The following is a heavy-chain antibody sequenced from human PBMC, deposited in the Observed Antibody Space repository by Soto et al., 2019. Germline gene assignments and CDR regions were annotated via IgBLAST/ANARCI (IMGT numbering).Heavy chain of an antibody. CDR1: GFTFSNAW. CDR2: IKSNTDGGTT. V-gene: IGHV3-15*07. Sequence: GGSLRLSCAASGFTFSNAWMNWVRQAPGKGLEWVGRIKSNTDGGTTDYAATLKSRFTISRDDSKNTLYLQMNSLKTEDTAVYYCTTDANVSLFDYWGQGTLVTVSS. D-gene: IGHD2-15*01. J-gene: IGHJ4*02. CDR3: TTDANVSLFDY.